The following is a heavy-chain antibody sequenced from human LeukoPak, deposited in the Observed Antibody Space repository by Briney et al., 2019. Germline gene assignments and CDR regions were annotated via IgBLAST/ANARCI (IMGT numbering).Heavy chain of an antibody. V-gene: IGHV3-30*18. CDR2: ISYDGSNK. CDR3: AKGGADYGEYDY. CDR1: GITVSSYA. Sequence: PGGSLRLSCAASGITVSSYAMTWVRQAPGKGLEWVAVISYDGSNKYYADSVKGRFTISRDNSKSTLYLQMNSLRAEDTAVYYCAKGGADYGEYDYWGQGTLVTVSS. D-gene: IGHD4-17*01. J-gene: IGHJ4*02.